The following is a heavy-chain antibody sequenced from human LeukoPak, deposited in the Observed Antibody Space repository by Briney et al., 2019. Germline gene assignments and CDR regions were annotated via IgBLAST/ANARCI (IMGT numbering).Heavy chain of an antibody. V-gene: IGHV4-39*01. J-gene: IGHJ4*02. CDR3: ARGGWAAAGRDFIDY. D-gene: IGHD6-13*01. CDR1: GGSISALYY. CDR2: VSHDGIT. Sequence: SETLSLTCTVSGGSISALYYWAWIRQTPEQQLGWIGSVSHDGITKYGPSLGGRVSLSADTSKNAFFMEVNSVTAADSAIYYCARGGWAAAGRDFIDYWGQGTLVTVSS.